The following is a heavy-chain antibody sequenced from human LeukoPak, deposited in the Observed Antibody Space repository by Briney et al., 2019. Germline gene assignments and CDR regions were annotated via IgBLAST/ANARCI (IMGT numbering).Heavy chain of an antibody. Sequence: KSSETLSLTCAVSGYSISSGYYWGWIRQPPGKGLEWIGSIYHSGSTYYNPSLKSRVTISVDTSKNQFSLKLSSVTAADTAVYYCARVPHTYYYDSSGYPPLDPVTAYFDYWGQGTLVTVSS. CDR3: ARVPHTYYYDSSGYPPLDPVTAYFDY. CDR1: GYSISSGYY. D-gene: IGHD3-22*01. J-gene: IGHJ4*02. CDR2: IYHSGST. V-gene: IGHV4-38-2*01.